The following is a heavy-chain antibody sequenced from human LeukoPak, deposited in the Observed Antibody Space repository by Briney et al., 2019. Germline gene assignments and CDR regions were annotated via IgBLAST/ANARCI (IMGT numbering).Heavy chain of an antibody. Sequence: GESLKISCEGSGYSFTTYWIGCVRQMPRKGLEWMGIIYPGDSDTRYSPSFQGQVTISADKSISTAYLQWSSLKASDTAMYYCARSASGSSSPDGHFDYWGQGTLVTVSS. CDR3: ARSASGSSSPDGHFDY. V-gene: IGHV5-51*01. D-gene: IGHD1-26*01. CDR2: IYPGDSDT. CDR1: GYSFTTYW. J-gene: IGHJ4*02.